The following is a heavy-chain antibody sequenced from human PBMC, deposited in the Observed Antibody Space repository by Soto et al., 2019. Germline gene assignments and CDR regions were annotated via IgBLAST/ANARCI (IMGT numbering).Heavy chain of an antibody. CDR1: GFSLSTSGVG. CDR3: AHKGPEDWPLDY. Sequence: QITLKESGPTLVRPTQTLTLTCAFSGFSLSTSGVGVGWIRQPPGKALEWLAVIYWDDSKHYSPSLRSRLSITKHTSKNQVVLTMTNMDPMDTGTYYCAHKGPEDWPLDYWRQGTLVTVSS. D-gene: IGHD3-9*01. CDR2: IYWDDSK. J-gene: IGHJ4*02. V-gene: IGHV2-5*02.